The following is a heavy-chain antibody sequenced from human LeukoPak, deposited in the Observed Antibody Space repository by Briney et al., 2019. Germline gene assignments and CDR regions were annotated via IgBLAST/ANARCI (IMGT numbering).Heavy chain of an antibody. D-gene: IGHD4-17*01. V-gene: IGHV4-34*01. Sequence: PSETLSLTCAVYGGSFSGYYWSWIRQPPGKGLEWIGEINHSGSTNYNPSLKSRVTISVDTSKNQFSLKLSSVTAADTAVYYCARGPSSPTVTSRPTDYWGQGTLVTVSS. J-gene: IGHJ4*02. CDR3: ARGPSSPTVTSRPTDY. CDR1: GGSFSGYY. CDR2: INHSGST.